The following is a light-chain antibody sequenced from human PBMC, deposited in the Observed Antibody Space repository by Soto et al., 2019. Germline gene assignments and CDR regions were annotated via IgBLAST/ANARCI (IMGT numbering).Light chain of an antibody. CDR1: TSNIGSNP. V-gene: IGLV1-44*01. CDR2: GNT. J-gene: IGLJ3*02. Sequence: QSVLTQPPSASGTPGQRVTISCSGSTSNIGSNPVNWYQQVPGTAPKLLIYGNTLRPSGVPDRFSGSKSGTSASLAISGLQSEDEADYYCATWDDSLNGRVFGGGTKLTVL. CDR3: ATWDDSLNGRV.